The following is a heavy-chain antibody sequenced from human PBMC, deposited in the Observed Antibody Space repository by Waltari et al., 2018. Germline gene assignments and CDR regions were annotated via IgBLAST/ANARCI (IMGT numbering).Heavy chain of an antibody. Sequence: EVQLVESGGGLVKPGGSLRLSCVVSGFTFSTYAMNWVRQAPGKGLEWISSITTNSDYIYYGDSMKGRFTISRDNAKNSLYLQMNSLRVEDTAVYYCARNSLGGLGGMDVWGQGTTVTVSS. CDR1: GFTFSTYA. CDR3: ARNSLGGLGGMDV. V-gene: IGHV3-21*01. J-gene: IGHJ6*02. CDR2: ITTNSDYI.